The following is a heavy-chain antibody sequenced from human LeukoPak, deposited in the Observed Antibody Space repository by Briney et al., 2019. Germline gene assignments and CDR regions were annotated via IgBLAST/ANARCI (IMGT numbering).Heavy chain of an antibody. CDR1: GGSISGYF. Sequence: SETLSLTCTVSGGSISGYFWSWIRQPPGKGLEWIGYIHYSGSTNYNPSLNSRVTISVDTSKNQFSLRLSSVTAADTAVYYCARYGITIVRGGKYYFDSWGQGTLVTISS. D-gene: IGHD3-10*01. J-gene: IGHJ4*02. CDR3: ARYGITIVRGGKYYFDS. V-gene: IGHV4-59*08. CDR2: IHYSGST.